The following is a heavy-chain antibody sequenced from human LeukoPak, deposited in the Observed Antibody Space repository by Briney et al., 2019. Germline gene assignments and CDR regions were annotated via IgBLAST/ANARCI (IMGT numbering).Heavy chain of an antibody. J-gene: IGHJ4*02. CDR2: VSASGDST. CDR1: GFTFSSYA. CDR3: AKSHYYGSGSIDS. D-gene: IGHD3-10*01. V-gene: IGHV3-23*01. Sequence: GGSLRLSCAASGFTFSSYAMSWVRQAPGKGLAWISTVSASGDSTSYADSVKGRFTISRDNSKNALYLQVNSLRADDAALYYCAKSHYYGSGSIDSWGQGTLVTVSS.